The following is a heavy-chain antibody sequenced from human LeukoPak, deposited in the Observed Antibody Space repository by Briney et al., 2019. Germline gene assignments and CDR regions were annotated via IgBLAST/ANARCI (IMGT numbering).Heavy chain of an antibody. D-gene: IGHD3-16*01. Sequence: GGSLRLSCAASGFTFSNYAMNWVRQAPGKGLEWVSDISGSGATTYYGDSVKGRVTISRDNSKNTLYLQMTSLRAEDTAVYYCAKDWGTFMAHSFDYWGQGTLVTVSS. CDR3: AKDWGTFMAHSFDY. J-gene: IGHJ4*02. CDR1: GFTFSNYA. V-gene: IGHV3-23*01. CDR2: ISGSGATT.